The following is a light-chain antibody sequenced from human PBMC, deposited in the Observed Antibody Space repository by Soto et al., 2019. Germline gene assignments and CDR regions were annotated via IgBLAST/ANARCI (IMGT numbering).Light chain of an antibody. V-gene: IGLV2-14*01. CDR3: NSYTSSSTYV. CDR2: DVS. J-gene: IGLJ1*01. CDR1: SSDVGRYNY. Sequence: QSALTQPASVSGSPGQSITISCTATSSDVGRYNYVSWYQQHPGKAPKLIIYDVSNRPSGVSNRFSGSKSGNTASLTISGLQAEDEADYYCNSYTSSSTYVFGTGTKVTVL.